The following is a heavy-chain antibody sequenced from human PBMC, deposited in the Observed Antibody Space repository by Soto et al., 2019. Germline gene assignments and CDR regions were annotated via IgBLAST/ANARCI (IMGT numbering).Heavy chain of an antibody. CDR2: IKQDGSEK. Sequence: GGSLRLSCAAFGFTFSSYWMSRVRQAPGKGLEWVANIKQDGSEKYYVDSVKGRFTISRDNAKNSLYLQMNSLRAEDTAVYYCARDKRDIPLDYWGQGTLVTVSS. J-gene: IGHJ4*02. D-gene: IGHD2-15*01. V-gene: IGHV3-7*01. CDR3: ARDKRDIPLDY. CDR1: GFTFSSYW.